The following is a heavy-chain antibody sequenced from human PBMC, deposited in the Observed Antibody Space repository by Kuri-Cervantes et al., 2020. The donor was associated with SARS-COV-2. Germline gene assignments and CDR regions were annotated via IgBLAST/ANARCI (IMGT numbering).Heavy chain of an antibody. D-gene: IGHD3-10*01. CDR1: GGTFSTSI. J-gene: IGHJ6*02. V-gene: IGHV1-69*10. CDR3: ARGGITMVRGAQTFYYYGMDV. Sequence: SVKVSCKASGGTFSTSIISWVRQAPGQGLEWMGGIMPTLDIPNYAQKFRGRVTITADKSTSTAYMELSSLRSEDTAVYYCARGGITMVRGAQTFYYYGMDVWGQGTTVTVSS. CDR2: IMPTLDIP.